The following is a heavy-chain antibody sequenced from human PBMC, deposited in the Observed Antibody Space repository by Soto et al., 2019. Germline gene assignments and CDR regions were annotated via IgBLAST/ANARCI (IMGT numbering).Heavy chain of an antibody. V-gene: IGHV2-5*02. CDR1: GFSLTTSGVG. D-gene: IGHD3-3*01. J-gene: IGHJ4*02. CDR2: IYWDDDK. CDR3: AHRVLRTVFGLVTTTAIYFDF. Sequence: QITLNESGPTVVRPTEPLTLTCRFSGFSLTTSGVGVGWIRQSPGKAPEWLALIYWDDDKRCSASLKSRLTITKDTSKNQVVLTVSDLDPTDTATYYCAHRVLRTVFGLVTTTAIYFDFWGQGTPVAVSS.